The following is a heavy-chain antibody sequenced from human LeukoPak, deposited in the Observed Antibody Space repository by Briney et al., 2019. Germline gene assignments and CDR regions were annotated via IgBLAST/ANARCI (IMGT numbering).Heavy chain of an antibody. V-gene: IGHV4-61*02. CDR2: IYTSGST. J-gene: IGHJ4*02. CDR1: VNSISLGDNY. CDR3: ASAMVRGVMGFVSLDY. D-gene: IGHD3-10*01. Sequence: SDTLSLTCTVSVNSISLGDNYCSSIRQPAGKGLGWIGRIYTSGSTNYNPSLKSRVTISVDQSKNQFSLKLSSVTAADTAVYYCASAMVRGVMGFVSLDYWGQGTLVTVSS.